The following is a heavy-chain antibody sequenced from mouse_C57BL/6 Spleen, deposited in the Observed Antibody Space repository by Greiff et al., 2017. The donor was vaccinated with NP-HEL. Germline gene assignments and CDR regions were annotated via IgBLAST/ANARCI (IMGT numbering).Heavy chain of an antibody. CDR3: ARSGTGTAWFAY. V-gene: IGHV1-59*01. Sequence: VQLQQPGAELVRPGTSVKLSCKASGYTFTSYWMHWVKQRPGQGLEWIGVIDPSASYTNYNQKFKGKATLTVDTSSSTAYMQLSSLTSEDSAVYYCARSGTGTAWFAYWGQGTLVTVSA. CDR2: IDPSASYT. CDR1: GYTFTSYW. J-gene: IGHJ3*01. D-gene: IGHD4-1*01.